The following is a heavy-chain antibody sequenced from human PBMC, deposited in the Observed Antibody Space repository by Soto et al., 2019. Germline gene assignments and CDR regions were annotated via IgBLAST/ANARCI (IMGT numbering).Heavy chain of an antibody. V-gene: IGHV3-48*03. J-gene: IGHJ3*02. Sequence: EVQLVESGGGLVQPGGSLRLSCAASGFTFSSYEMNWVRQAPAKGLEWVSYISSSGSTIYYADSVKGRFTISRDNAKNSLYLQMNSLRAEDTAVYYCARDQGWELLRAFDIWGQGTMVTVSS. CDR3: ARDQGWELLRAFDI. CDR1: GFTFSSYE. D-gene: IGHD1-26*01. CDR2: ISSSGSTI.